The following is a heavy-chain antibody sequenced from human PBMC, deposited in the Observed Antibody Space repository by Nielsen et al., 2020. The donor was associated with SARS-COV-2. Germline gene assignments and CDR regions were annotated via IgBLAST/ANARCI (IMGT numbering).Heavy chain of an antibody. CDR3: AKADFARDGYGYDY. CDR1: GLTFSSYG. CDR2: ISYDGSNK. V-gene: IGHV3-30*18. J-gene: IGHJ4*02. Sequence: GGSLRLSCAASGLTFSSYGMHWVRQAPGKGLEWVAVISYDGSNKYYADSVKGRFTISRDNAKNSLYLQMNSLRAEDTALYYCAKADFARDGYGYDYWGQGTLVTVSS. D-gene: IGHD5-24*01.